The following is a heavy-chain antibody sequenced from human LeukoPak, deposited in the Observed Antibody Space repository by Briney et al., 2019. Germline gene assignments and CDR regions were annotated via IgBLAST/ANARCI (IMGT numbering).Heavy chain of an antibody. CDR1: GSHFTNYW. CDR2: MYPGDSDT. J-gene: IGHJ4*02. V-gene: IGHV5-51*01. Sequence: HGEPLQISSKGSGSHFTNYWIGWVRQMSGEGLEWMGIMYPGDSDTRYSPSFQGQVTISADTSISTAYLQWSSLKASDTAMYYCARQSHSITDYWGQGTLVTVSS. D-gene: IGHD1-14*01. CDR3: ARQSHSITDY.